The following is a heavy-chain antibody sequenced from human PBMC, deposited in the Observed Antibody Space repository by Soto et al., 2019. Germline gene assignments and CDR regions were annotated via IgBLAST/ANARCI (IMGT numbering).Heavy chain of an antibody. CDR2: IIPIFGTA. CDR3: AGLVCGGVNDPERNWVDP. J-gene: IGHJ5*02. V-gene: IGHV1-69*06. CDR1: GGTFSSYA. D-gene: IGHD3-3*01. Sequence: SVKVSCKASGGTFSSYALSWVRQAPGQGLEWMGWIIPIFGTAKYAQKFQGSVTIAADKSTSTAYMELSSLRSQYTAVDYCAGLVCGGVNDPERNWVDPWGQGTLVTVYS.